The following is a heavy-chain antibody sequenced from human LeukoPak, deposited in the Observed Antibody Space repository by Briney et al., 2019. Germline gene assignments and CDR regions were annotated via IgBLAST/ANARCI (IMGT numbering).Heavy chain of an antibody. D-gene: IGHD6-13*01. CDR1: GYTSTSYY. CDR2: INTNTGNP. V-gene: IGHV7-4-1*02. J-gene: IGHJ6*02. CDR3: APAAVGPRYYYYGMDV. Sequence: ASVKVSCKASGYTSTSYYIHWVRQAPGQGLEWMGWINTNTGNPTYAQGFTGRFVFSLDTSVSTAYLQISSLKAEDTAVYYCAPAAVGPRYYYYGMDVWGQGTTVTVSS.